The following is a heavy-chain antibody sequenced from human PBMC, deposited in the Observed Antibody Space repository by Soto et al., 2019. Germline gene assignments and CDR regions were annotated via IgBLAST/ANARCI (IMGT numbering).Heavy chain of an antibody. Sequence: QITLKESGPTLVKPTQTLTLTCTFSGFSLSTNGVGVGWIRQPPGQALEWLALIYCDDDKRYSPSLKSRLTITKDTYKNRVVLTMTNMDPVDTATYYCAHSHRITMYDYWGQGTLVTVSS. D-gene: IGHD3-10*02. J-gene: IGHJ4*02. V-gene: IGHV2-5*02. CDR2: IYCDDDK. CDR3: AHSHRITMYDY. CDR1: GFSLSTNGVG.